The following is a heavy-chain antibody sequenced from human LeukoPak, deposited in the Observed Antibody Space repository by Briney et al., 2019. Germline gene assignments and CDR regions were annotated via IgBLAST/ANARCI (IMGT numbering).Heavy chain of an antibody. J-gene: IGHJ5*02. D-gene: IGHD3-22*01. CDR3: ARVSRSYYDSSGYLA. Sequence: SETLSLTCNVSGGSISSGGYYWSWIRQHPGKGLEWIGYIYYSGSTYYNPSLKSRVTISVDTSKNQFSLKLSSVTAADTAVYYCARVSRSYYDSSGYLAWGQGTLVTVSS. CDR1: GGSISSGGYY. V-gene: IGHV4-31*03. CDR2: IYYSGST.